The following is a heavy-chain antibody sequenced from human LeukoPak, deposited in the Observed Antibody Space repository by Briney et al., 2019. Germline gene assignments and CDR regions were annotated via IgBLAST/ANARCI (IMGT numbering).Heavy chain of an antibody. CDR1: GYTFTDYY. D-gene: IGHD2-2*01. CDR2: INPNTGDT. J-gene: IGHJ4*02. Sequence: ASVKVSCKASGYTFTDYYVHWVRQAPGQWPEWVGWINPNTGDTEYAQKFQGRVTMTRDTSISTAYMGLARLRSDDTAVYYCEIYCSNSSGIDRDYWGQGTLVTVSS. V-gene: IGHV1-2*02. CDR3: EIYCSNSSGIDRDY.